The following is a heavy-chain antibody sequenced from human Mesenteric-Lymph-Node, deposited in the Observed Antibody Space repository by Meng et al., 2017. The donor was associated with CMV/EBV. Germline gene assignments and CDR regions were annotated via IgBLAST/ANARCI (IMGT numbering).Heavy chain of an antibody. CDR3: ARSPGPFDY. V-gene: IGHV4-34*01. CDR2: INHSGST. J-gene: IGHJ4*02. Sequence: LSLTCEDYGVSFSGYYWSWIRQPPGKGLEWIGEINHSGSTNYNPSLKSRVTISVDTSKNQFSLKLSSVTAADTAVYYCARSPGPFDYWGQGTLVTVSS. CDR1: GVSFSGYY.